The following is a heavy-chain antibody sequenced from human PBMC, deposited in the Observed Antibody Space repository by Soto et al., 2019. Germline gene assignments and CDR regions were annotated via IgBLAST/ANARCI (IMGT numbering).Heavy chain of an antibody. D-gene: IGHD2-15*01. CDR3: AKDRDFVVVVAALGY. CDR2: ISGSGGST. J-gene: IGHJ4*02. Sequence: GGSLRLSCAASGFTFSSYAMSWVRQAPGKGLEWVSAISGSGGSTYYADSVKGRFTISRDNSKNTLYLQMNSLRAEDTAVYYCAKDRDFVVVVAALGYWGQGTLVTVSS. CDR1: GFTFSSYA. V-gene: IGHV3-23*01.